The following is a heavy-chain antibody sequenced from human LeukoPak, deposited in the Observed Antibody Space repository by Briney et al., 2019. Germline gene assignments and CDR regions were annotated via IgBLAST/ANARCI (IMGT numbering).Heavy chain of an antibody. CDR1: GGSFSGYY. J-gene: IGHJ6*03. V-gene: IGHV4-34*01. CDR3: ARGLQRWLQFYYYMDV. CDR2: INHSGST. Sequence: SETLSLTCAVYGGSFSGYYWSWIRKPPGKGLEWIGEINHSGSTNYNPSLKSRVTISVDTSKNQFSLKLSPVTAADTAVYYCARGLQRWLQFYYYMDVWGKGTTVTVSS. D-gene: IGHD5-24*01.